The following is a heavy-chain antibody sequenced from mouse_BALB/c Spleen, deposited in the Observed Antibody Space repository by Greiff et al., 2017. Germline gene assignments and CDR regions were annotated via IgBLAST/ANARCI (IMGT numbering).Heavy chain of an antibody. V-gene: IGHV5-17*02. J-gene: IGHJ4*01. D-gene: IGHD1-1*01. CDR3: ARRSYYYGSRPYYAMDY. CDR1: GFTFSSFG. Sequence: EVQGVESGGGLVQPGGSRKLSCAASGFTFSSFGMHWVRQAPEKGLEWVAYISSGSSTIYYADTVKGRFTISRDNHKNTLFLQMTSLRSEDTAMYYCARRSYYYGSRPYYAMDYWGQGTSVTVSS. CDR2: ISSGSSTI.